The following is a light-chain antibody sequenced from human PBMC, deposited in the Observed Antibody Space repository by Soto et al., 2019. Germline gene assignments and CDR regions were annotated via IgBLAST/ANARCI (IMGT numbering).Light chain of an antibody. V-gene: IGLV2-8*01. CDR3: SSYADSSNYV. CDR1: SSDVGGYNY. Sequence: QSALTQPPSASGSPGQSVTISCTGTSSDVGGYNYVSGYQQHPGKAPKLMIYEVSKRPSGVPDRFSGSKSGNTASLTVSGLQAEDEADYYCSSYADSSNYVFGTGTKLTVL. J-gene: IGLJ1*01. CDR2: EVS.